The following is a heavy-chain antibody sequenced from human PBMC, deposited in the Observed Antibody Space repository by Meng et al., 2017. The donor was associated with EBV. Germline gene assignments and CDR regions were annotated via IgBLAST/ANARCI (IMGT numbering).Heavy chain of an antibody. CDR2: INPNSGGT. CDR3: ARVGIAVAGTGDY. J-gene: IGHJ4*02. Sequence: QVERVQSGAEVKKPGASVKVSCKVSGYTFTGYYMHWVRQAPGQGLEWMGRINPNSGGTNYAQKFQGRVTMTRDTSISTAYMELSRLRSDDTAVYYCARVGIAVAGTGDYWGQGTLVTVSS. D-gene: IGHD6-19*01. V-gene: IGHV1-2*06. CDR1: GYTFTGYY.